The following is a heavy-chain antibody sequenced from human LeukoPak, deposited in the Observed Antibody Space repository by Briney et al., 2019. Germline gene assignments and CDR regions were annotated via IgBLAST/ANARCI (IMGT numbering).Heavy chain of an antibody. V-gene: IGHV3-23*01. J-gene: IGHJ6*03. CDR2: ISGSGGST. Sequence: GSLRLSCAASGFNFSSYWMNWVRQAPGKGLEWVSAISGSGGSTYYADSVKGRFTISRDNSKNTLYLQTNSLRAEDTAVYYCAKHPVGATYYMDVWGKGTTVTISS. CDR1: GFNFSSYW. D-gene: IGHD1-26*01. CDR3: AKHPVGATYYMDV.